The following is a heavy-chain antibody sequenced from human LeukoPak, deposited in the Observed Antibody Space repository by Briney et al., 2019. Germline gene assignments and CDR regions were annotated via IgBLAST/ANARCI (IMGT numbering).Heavy chain of an antibody. D-gene: IGHD5-18*01. CDR3: AKRGGYSYGFYYYYTDV. V-gene: IGHV4-34*01. CDR1: GGSFSGYY. Sequence: PSETLSLTCAVYGGSFSGYYWSWIRQPPGKGLEWIGEINHSGSTNYNPSLKSRVTISVDTSKNQFSLKLSSVTAADTAVYYCAKRGGYSYGFYYYYTDVWGKGTTVTVSS. J-gene: IGHJ6*03. CDR2: INHSGST.